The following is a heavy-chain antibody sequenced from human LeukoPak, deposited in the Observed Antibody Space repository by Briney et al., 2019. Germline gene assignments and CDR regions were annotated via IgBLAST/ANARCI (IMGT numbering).Heavy chain of an antibody. D-gene: IGHD3-3*01. CDR1: GFTFSSYG. V-gene: IGHV3-30*02. CDR2: IRYDGSNK. Sequence: GGSLRLSCAASGFTFSSYGMHWVRQAPGKGLEWVAFIRYDGSNKYYADSVKGRFTISRDNSKNTLYLQMNSLRAEDTAVYYCAKVNPVNYDFWSGYSYYFDYWGQGTLVTVSS. CDR3: AKVNPVNYDFWSGYSYYFDY. J-gene: IGHJ4*02.